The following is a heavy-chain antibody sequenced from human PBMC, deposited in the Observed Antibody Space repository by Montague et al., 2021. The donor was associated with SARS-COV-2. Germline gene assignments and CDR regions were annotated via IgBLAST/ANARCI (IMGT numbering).Heavy chain of an antibody. J-gene: IGHJ5*02. D-gene: IGHD4-17*01. CDR3: ARHRNYGDHSLDNWFHP. CDR1: GDSTSCPNCY. CDR2: IYNSGTT. V-gene: IGHV4-39*01. Sequence: SETLSLTCTVPGDSTSCPNCYWGWIRQAPGKGLDWIGTIYNSGTTXYKPSLKSRLTISIDTSKNQFSLKLTSVTAADTAVYYCARHRNYGDHSLDNWFHPWGQGTLVTVSS.